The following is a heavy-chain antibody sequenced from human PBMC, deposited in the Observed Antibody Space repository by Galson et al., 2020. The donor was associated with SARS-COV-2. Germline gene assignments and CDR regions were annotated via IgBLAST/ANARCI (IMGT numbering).Heavy chain of an antibody. CDR3: ARKLDQDAFDI. Sequence: ASETLSLTCTVSGYSISIGYYWGWIRQSPGKGLEWIVSIYHSGSTYNNPSLKSRVTTSVDTSKNQFSLNLSSVTAADTAVYFCARKLDQDAFDIWGQGTMVIVSS. CDR2: IYHSGST. J-gene: IGHJ3*02. D-gene: IGHD2-2*03. CDR1: GYSISIGYY. V-gene: IGHV4-38-2*02.